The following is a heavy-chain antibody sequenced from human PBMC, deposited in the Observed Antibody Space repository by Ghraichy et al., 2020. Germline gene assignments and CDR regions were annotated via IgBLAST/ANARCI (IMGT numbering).Heavy chain of an antibody. CDR2: ISGSGGST. D-gene: IGHD4-17*01. Sequence: GESLNISCAASGFTFSSYAMSWVRQAPGKGLEWVSAISGSGGSTYYADSVKGRFTISRDNSKNTLYLQMNSLRAEDTAVYYCAKDEGDYGDYPNWFDPWGQGTLVTVSS. CDR3: AKDEGDYGDYPNWFDP. J-gene: IGHJ5*02. V-gene: IGHV3-23*01. CDR1: GFTFSSYA.